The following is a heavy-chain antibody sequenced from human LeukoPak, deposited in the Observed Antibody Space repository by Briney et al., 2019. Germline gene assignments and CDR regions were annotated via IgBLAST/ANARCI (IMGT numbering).Heavy chain of an antibody. V-gene: IGHV3-30*03. CDR2: ISYDGSNK. CDR3: ARDSYYYDSSGHFDY. CDR1: GFIFSSYS. J-gene: IGHJ4*02. D-gene: IGHD3-22*01. Sequence: GGSLRLSCAASGFIFSSYSLNWVRQAPGKGLEWVAVISYDGSNKYYADSVKGRFTISRDNSKNTLYLQMNSLRAEDTAVYYCARDSYYYDSSGHFDYWGQGTLVTVSS.